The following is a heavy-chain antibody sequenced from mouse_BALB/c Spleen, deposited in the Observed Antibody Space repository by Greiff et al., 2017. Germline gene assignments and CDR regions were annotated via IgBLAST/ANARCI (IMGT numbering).Heavy chain of an antibody. CDR1: GFTFTDYY. Sequence: EVQLVESGGGLVQPGGSLRLSCATSGFTFTDYYMSWVRQPPGKALEWLGFIRNKANGYTTEYSASVKGRFTISRDNSQSILYLQMNTLRAEDSATYYCARDIGYEGFAYWGQGTLVTVSA. D-gene: IGHD3-2*02. V-gene: IGHV7-3*02. J-gene: IGHJ3*01. CDR3: ARDIGYEGFAY. CDR2: IRNKANGYTT.